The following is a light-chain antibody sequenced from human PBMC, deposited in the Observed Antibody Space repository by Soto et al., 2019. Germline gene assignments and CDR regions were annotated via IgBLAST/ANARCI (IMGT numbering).Light chain of an antibody. V-gene: IGKV3-11*01. CDR2: DAS. J-gene: IGKJ1*01. Sequence: EIVLTQSPATRSLSPGERATLSCRASQSVSRYLAWYQQKPGQAPRLLIYDASNRATGIPARFSGSGSGTDFTLTISSLEPEDFAVYYCQQRSNWTRTFGQGTKVDIK. CDR1: QSVSRY. CDR3: QQRSNWTRT.